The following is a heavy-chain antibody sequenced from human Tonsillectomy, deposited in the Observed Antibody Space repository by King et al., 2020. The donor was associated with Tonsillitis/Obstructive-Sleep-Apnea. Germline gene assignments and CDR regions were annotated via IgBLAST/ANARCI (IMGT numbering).Heavy chain of an antibody. J-gene: IGHJ6*03. V-gene: IGHV4-34*01. CDR1: GGSFSGYY. CDR2: INHSGST. D-gene: IGHD4-17*01. CDR3: AILTTVTTRSYYYYYMAV. Sequence: VQLQQWGAGLLKPSETLSLTCAVYGGSFSGYYWSWIRQPPGKGLEWIGEINHSGSTNYNPSLKSRVTISVDTSKNQFSLKLSSVTAADTAVYYCAILTTVTTRSYYYYYMAVWGKGTTVTVSS.